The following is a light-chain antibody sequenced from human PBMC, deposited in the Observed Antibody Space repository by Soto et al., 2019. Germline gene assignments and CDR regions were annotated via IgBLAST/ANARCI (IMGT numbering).Light chain of an antibody. J-gene: IGKJ3*01. V-gene: IGKV1-5*01. CDR3: QQYNSYPL. Sequence: DIQMTQSPSTLSASVGDRVTITCQATQSISNSLAWYQQKPGKAPKLLIYDASGLQNGVPSRFSGSGSGTDFTLTISRLQPDDSATYYCQQYNSYPLFGPGTKVDIK. CDR2: DAS. CDR1: QSISNS.